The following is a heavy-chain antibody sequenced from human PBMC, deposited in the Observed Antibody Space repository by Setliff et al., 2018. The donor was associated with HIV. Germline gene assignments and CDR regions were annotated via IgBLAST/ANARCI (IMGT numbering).Heavy chain of an antibody. Sequence: GGSLRLSCAASGFTFSSYAMSWVRQAPGKGPEWVSSLSGNGGVTPYADSVKGRFSISRDNSESTLSLQMNSLRAEDTALYYCARVRPGSGSYFDYFDTGAREPWSPSPQ. CDR1: GFTFSSYA. V-gene: IGHV3-23*01. CDR3: ARVRPGSGSYFDYFDT. D-gene: IGHD3-10*01. CDR2: LSGNGGVT. J-gene: IGHJ4*02.